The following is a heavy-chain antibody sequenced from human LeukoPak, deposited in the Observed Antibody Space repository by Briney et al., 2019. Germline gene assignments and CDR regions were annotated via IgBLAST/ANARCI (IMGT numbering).Heavy chain of an antibody. CDR3: ARREGLWFGELSFYFDY. V-gene: IGHV3-7*03. J-gene: IGHJ4*02. CDR1: GFTFSTFW. Sequence: GSLRLSCAASGFTFSTFWMSWVRQAPGKGLEWVANIKQDGSEKYYVDSVKGRFTISRDNAKNSLYLQMNSLRAEDTAVYYCARREGLWFGELSFYFDYWGQGTLVTVSS. CDR2: IKQDGSEK. D-gene: IGHD3-10*01.